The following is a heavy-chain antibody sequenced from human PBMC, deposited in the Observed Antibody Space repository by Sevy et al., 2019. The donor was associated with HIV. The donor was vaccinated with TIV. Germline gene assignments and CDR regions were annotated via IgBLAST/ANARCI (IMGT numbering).Heavy chain of an antibody. CDR2: ISYTWNT. Sequence: SETLSLTCSVSGGSISSSSYFWGWIRQTPGKGLEWIGSISYTWNTYYKPSLQSRVTISVDTSKNQFSLQLRSVTAADTAVYYCARLRWELLRRVDSWGQGTLVTVSS. J-gene: IGHJ5*01. CDR1: GGSISSSSYF. V-gene: IGHV4-39*01. D-gene: IGHD1-26*01. CDR3: ARLRWELLRRVDS.